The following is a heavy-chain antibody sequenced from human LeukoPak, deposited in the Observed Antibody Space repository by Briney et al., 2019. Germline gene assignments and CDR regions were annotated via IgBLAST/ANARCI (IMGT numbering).Heavy chain of an antibody. CDR3: AKGPGLGAGKRYLDL. CDR2: INSEGSST. CDR1: GFTFSRYW. J-gene: IGHJ2*01. D-gene: IGHD6-13*01. Sequence: GGSLRLSCAASGFTFSRYWMHWVRQAPGKGLVWFSRINSEGSSTSYADSVKGRFTISRDNAKNSLSLQMNSLKPEDTALYYCAKGPGLGAGKRYLDLWGRGTLVIVSS. V-gene: IGHV3-74*01.